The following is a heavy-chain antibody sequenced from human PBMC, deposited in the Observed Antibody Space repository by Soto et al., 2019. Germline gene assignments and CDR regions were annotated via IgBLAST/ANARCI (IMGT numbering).Heavy chain of an antibody. CDR2: IYYSGST. CDR1: GGSISSGDYY. Sequence: PSETLSLTCTVSGGSISSGDYYWSWIRQPPGKGLEWIGYIYYSGSTYYNPSLKSRVTISVDTSKNQFSLKLSSVTAADTAVYYCARVGGGYSYGSHFDYWGQGTLVTVSS. J-gene: IGHJ4*02. CDR3: ARVGGGYSYGSHFDY. D-gene: IGHD5-18*01. V-gene: IGHV4-30-4*01.